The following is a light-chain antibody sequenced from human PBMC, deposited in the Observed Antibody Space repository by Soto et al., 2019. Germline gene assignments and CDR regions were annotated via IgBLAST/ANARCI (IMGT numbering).Light chain of an antibody. CDR1: QSISNW. CDR3: QQYNTYSKT. Sequence: DIQMTQSPSTLSASVGDRLPITCRASQSISNWLAWYQQRPGKAPKLLIFDASSLESGVPSRFSGSGSGTEFTLTISSLQPDDFATYYCQQYNTYSKTFGQGTKVDI. J-gene: IGKJ1*01. CDR2: DAS. V-gene: IGKV1-5*01.